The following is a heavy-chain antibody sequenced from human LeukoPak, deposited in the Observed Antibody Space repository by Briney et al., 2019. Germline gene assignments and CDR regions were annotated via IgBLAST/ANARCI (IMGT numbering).Heavy chain of an antibody. CDR3: AVTLLGATMDV. CDR2: IWYGGSNK. Sequence: GGSLRLSCAASGFTFSNAWMSWVRRAPGKGLERVAVIWYGGSNKYYADSVKGRFTISRDNSKNTLYLQMNSLRAEDTAVYYCAVTLLGATMDVWGKGTTVTVSS. V-gene: IGHV3-33*08. CDR1: GFTFSNAW. J-gene: IGHJ6*04. D-gene: IGHD1-26*01.